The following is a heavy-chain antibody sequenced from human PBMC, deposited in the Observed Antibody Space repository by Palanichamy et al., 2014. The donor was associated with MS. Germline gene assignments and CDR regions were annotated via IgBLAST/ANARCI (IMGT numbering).Heavy chain of an antibody. Sequence: QVQAVQSGAEVKKPGASVKVSCKASGYTFTTYTMHRVRQAPGQRLEWMGWINPDNGNTKYSQTFQGRVTITRDTSASTGYMELSSLRSEDTAVYYCARTNGYFDYWGQGTLVTVSS. D-gene: IGHD2-8*01. CDR2: INPDNGNT. CDR3: ARTNGYFDY. V-gene: IGHV1-3*01. CDR1: GYTFTTYT. J-gene: IGHJ4*02.